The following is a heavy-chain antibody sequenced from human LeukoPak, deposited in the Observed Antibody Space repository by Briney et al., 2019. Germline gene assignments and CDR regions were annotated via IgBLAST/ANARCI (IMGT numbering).Heavy chain of an antibody. Sequence: PSETLSLTCTVSGGSISSSSYYWGWIRQPPGKGLEWIGSIYYSGSTYYNPSLKSRVTISVDTSKNQFSLKLSSVTAADTAVYYCAVVTIQLFPFDYWGQGTLVTVSS. CDR3: AVVTIQLFPFDY. CDR1: GGSISSSSYY. V-gene: IGHV4-39*07. J-gene: IGHJ4*02. CDR2: IYYSGST. D-gene: IGHD5-18*01.